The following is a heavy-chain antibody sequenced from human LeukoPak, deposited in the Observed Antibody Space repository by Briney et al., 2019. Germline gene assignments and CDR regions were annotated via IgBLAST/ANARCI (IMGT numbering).Heavy chain of an antibody. CDR3: ARVQSSSWPNIELDY. CDR2: INPNSGGT. CDR1: GYTFTGYY. J-gene: IGHJ4*02. Sequence: ASVKVSCMASGYTFTGYYMHWVRQAPGQGLEWMGRINPNSGGTNYAQKFQGRVTMTRDTSISTAYMELSRLRSDDTAVYYCARVQSSSWPNIELDYWGQGTLVTVSS. D-gene: IGHD6-13*01. V-gene: IGHV1-2*06.